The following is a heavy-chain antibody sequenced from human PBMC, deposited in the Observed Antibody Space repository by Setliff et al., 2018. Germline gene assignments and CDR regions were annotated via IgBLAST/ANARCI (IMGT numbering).Heavy chain of an antibody. CDR1: RGSFSDYY. Sequence: PSETLSLTCAASRGSFSDYYWTWIRQPPGKGLEWIGEINHSGNTKSKPSLKSRVTITVDPSKNQFSLKLNSVTAADTAVYYCARGRNVAARLFDSWGQGTLVTVSS. CDR3: ARGRNVAARLFDS. V-gene: IGHV4-34*01. CDR2: INHSGNT. D-gene: IGHD6-6*01. J-gene: IGHJ4*02.